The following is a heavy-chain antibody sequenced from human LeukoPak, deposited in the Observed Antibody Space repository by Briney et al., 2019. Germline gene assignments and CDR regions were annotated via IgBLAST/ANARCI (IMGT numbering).Heavy chain of an antibody. Sequence: SGGSLRLSCAASGFTFSSYSMNWVRQAPGKGLEWVSSISSSSSYIYYADSVKGRFTISRDNSKNTLYLQMNSLRAEDTAVYYCARGSIFGVVITSGWFDPWGQGTLVTVSS. J-gene: IGHJ5*02. CDR3: ARGSIFGVVITSGWFDP. CDR2: ISSSSSYI. D-gene: IGHD3-3*01. V-gene: IGHV3-21*01. CDR1: GFTFSSYS.